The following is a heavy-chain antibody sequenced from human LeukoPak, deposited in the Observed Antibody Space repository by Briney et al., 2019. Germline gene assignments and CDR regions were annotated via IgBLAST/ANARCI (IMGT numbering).Heavy chain of an antibody. Sequence: GGSLRLSCAASGFTFSSYAMSWVRQAPGKGLEWVSAISGSGGSTYYADSVKGRFTISRDNSKNTLYLQMSSLRAEDTAVYYCARVRLLYWYFDLWGRGTLVTVSS. J-gene: IGHJ2*01. CDR1: GFTFSSYA. V-gene: IGHV3-23*01. D-gene: IGHD3-10*01. CDR2: ISGSGGST. CDR3: ARVRLLYWYFDL.